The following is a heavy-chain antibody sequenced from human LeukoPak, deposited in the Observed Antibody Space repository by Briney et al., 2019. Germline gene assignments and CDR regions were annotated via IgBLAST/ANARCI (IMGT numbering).Heavy chain of an antibody. D-gene: IGHD3-3*01. V-gene: IGHV4-39*01. Sequence: PSETLSLTCTVSGGSISSSAYHWGWIRQPPGKGLEWIGSIYYTGTTYYNPSLKSRITISADTSKSQFSLKLSSVTAADTAVYYCARGRGYDFWSGYYNGDYWGQGTLVTVSS. CDR3: ARGRGYDFWSGYYNGDY. J-gene: IGHJ4*02. CDR1: GGSISSSAYH. CDR2: IYYTGTT.